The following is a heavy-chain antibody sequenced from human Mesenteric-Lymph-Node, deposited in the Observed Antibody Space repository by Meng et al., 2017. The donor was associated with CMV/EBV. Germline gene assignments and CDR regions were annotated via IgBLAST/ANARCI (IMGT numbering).Heavy chain of an antibody. Sequence: QIPLKESGPTLVKPTQTLTLTCTFPGFSLSTRGVGVGWIRQPPGKALELLALNYWDDDKRYSPSLKSRLTTTKDTSKIQVVLTMTNMDPVDTATYYCAHRSGIAAAGPFYFDYWGQGTLVTVSS. V-gene: IGHV2-5*02. D-gene: IGHD6-13*01. CDR3: AHRSGIAAAGPFYFDY. J-gene: IGHJ4*02. CDR1: GFSLSTRGVG. CDR2: NYWDDDK.